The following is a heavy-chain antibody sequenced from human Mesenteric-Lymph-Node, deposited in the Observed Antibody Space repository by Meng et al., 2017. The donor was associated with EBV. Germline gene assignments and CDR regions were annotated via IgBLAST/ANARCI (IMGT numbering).Heavy chain of an antibody. Sequence: QVTLQESGPGLVNPSETLSLTCTVSGGSVSSGTYYWSWIRQPPGKGLEYIGEISQSGDTTYNPSLKSRVTISVDRSRNQFSLKMASVTAADTAVYYCARGAIFGIVITYFDYWSQGTLVTVSS. J-gene: IGHJ4*02. CDR2: ISQSGDT. V-gene: IGHV4-61*01. CDR1: GGSVSSGTYY. CDR3: ARGAIFGIVITYFDY. D-gene: IGHD3-3*02.